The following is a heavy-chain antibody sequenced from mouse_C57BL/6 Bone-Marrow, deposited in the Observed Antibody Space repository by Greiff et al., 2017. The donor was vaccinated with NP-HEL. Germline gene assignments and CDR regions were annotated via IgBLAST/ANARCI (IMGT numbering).Heavy chain of an antibody. V-gene: IGHV2-2*01. CDR1: GFSLTSYG. CDR2: IWSGGST. D-gene: IGHD2-3*01. Sequence: QVQLKQSGPGLVQPSQSLSITCTVSGFSLTSYGVHWVRQSPGKGLEWLGVIWSGGSTDYNAAFISRLSISKDNSKSQVFFKMNSLQADDTAIYYCARKGYYPYWYFDVWGTGTTVTVSS. CDR3: ARKGYYPYWYFDV. J-gene: IGHJ1*03.